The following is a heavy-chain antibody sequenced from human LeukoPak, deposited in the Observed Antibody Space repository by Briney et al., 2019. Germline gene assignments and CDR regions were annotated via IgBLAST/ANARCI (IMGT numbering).Heavy chain of an antibody. D-gene: IGHD5-24*01. CDR2: IYYSGST. CDR3: ARGEGRWLQLVGY. CDR1: GGSISSSSYY. V-gene: IGHV4-39*01. Sequence: PSETLSLTCTVPGGSISSSSYYWGWIRQPPGKGLEWIGSIYYSGSTYYNPSLKSRVTISVDTSKNQFSLKLSSVTAADTAVYYCARGEGRWLQLVGYWGQGTLVTVSS. J-gene: IGHJ4*02.